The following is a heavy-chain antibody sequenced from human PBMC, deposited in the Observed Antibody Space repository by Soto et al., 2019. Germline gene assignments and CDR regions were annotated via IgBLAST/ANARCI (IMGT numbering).Heavy chain of an antibody. CDR1: GFTFTTYG. J-gene: IGHJ4*02. Sequence: QVQLVESGGGVVQPGTSLRLSCAASGFTFTTYGMHWVRQARGKGLEWVATISNDGSKKYNADSVKGRFTISRDNSKNMLYLQMNSLRPEDTAVYYCAKDWDYRGDLDYWGQGTLVTVSS. CDR3: AKDWDYRGDLDY. D-gene: IGHD3-10*01. CDR2: ISNDGSKK. V-gene: IGHV3-30*18.